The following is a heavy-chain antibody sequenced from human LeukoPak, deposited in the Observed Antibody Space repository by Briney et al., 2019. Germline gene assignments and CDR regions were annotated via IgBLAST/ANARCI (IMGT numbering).Heavy chain of an antibody. D-gene: IGHD6-13*01. CDR3: ARYRYRSSSWVPRGPSFDY. Sequence: GGSLRLSCAASGFTFSGYAMSWVRQAPGKGLEWVSVIGGSGGNTNYADSVKGRFTISRDNSKNTLYLQMNSLRVEDTAVYYCARYRYRSSSWVPRGPSFDYWGQGTLVTVSS. V-gene: IGHV3-23*01. J-gene: IGHJ4*02. CDR1: GFTFSGYA. CDR2: IGGSGGNT.